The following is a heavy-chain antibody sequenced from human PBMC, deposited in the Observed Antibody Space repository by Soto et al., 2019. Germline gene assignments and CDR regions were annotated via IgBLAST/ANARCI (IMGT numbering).Heavy chain of an antibody. D-gene: IGHD1-26*01. J-gene: IGHJ4*02. CDR2: IYYSGST. V-gene: IGHV4-59*01. CDR3: ARRTLSGGSYVYYFDY. Sequence: SETLSLTCTFSGCSISSYYWSWIRQPPGKGLEWIGYIYYSGSTNYNPSLKSRVTISVDTSKNQFSLKLSSVTAADTAVYYCARRTLSGGSYVYYFDYWGQGTLVTVS. CDR1: GCSISSYY.